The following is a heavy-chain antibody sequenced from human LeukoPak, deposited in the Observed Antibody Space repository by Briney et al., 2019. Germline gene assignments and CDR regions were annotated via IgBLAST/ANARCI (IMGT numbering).Heavy chain of an antibody. CDR2: FYTSGDT. D-gene: IGHD5-12*01. CDR1: GGSISSYY. V-gene: IGHV4-4*07. CDR3: ARGGGYDTIDY. J-gene: IGHJ4*02. Sequence: SETLSLTCTASGGSISSYYWSWIRQSAGKGLEWIGRFYTSGDTNYNPSLKSRVTMSVDTSKNQLSLKLTSVTAADTAVYYYARGGGYDTIDYWGQGTLATVSS.